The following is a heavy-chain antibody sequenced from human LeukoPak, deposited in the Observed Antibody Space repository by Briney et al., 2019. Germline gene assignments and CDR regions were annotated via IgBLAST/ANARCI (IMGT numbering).Heavy chain of an antibody. V-gene: IGHV3-21*01. Sequence: GGSLRLSCSASGFTFRSYAMHWVRQAPGKGLEWVSSISSSSSYIYYADSVKGRFTISRDNAKNSLYLQMNSLRAEDTAVYYCAKGGYYGFDYWGQGTLVTVSS. CDR1: GFTFRSYA. CDR3: AKGGYYGFDY. D-gene: IGHD3-10*01. J-gene: IGHJ4*02. CDR2: ISSSSSYI.